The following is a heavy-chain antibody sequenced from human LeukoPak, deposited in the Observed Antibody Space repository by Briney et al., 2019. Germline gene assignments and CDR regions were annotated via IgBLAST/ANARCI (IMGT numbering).Heavy chain of an antibody. D-gene: IGHD5-12*01. V-gene: IGHV1-69*04. J-gene: IGHJ4*02. CDR3: AREESGYSGYDYGTIDY. CDR1: GYTFISYG. CDR2: IIPILGIA. Sequence: GASVKVSCKTSGYTFISYGISWVRQAPGQGLEWMGRIIPILGIANYAQKFQGRVTITADKSTSTAYMELSSLRSEDTAVYYCAREESGYSGYDYGTIDYWGQGTLVTVSS.